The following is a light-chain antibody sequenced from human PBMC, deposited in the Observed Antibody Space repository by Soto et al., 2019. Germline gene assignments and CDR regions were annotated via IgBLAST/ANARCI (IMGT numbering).Light chain of an antibody. J-gene: IGLJ2*01. Sequence: QSVLTQPASVSGSPGQSITISCTGTSSDVGGYNYVSWYQQHPDTAPKLLIYDVNYRPSGVSDRFSGSKSGNTASLTISGIQAEDEADYYCCSFTGTGALFGGGTKLTVL. V-gene: IGLV2-14*03. CDR1: SSDVGGYNY. CDR3: CSFTGTGAL. CDR2: DVN.